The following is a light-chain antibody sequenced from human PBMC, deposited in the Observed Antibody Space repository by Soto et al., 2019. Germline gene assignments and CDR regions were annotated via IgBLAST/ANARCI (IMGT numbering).Light chain of an antibody. CDR3: KSYAGSNTYV. CDR1: STDVATFNY. V-gene: IGLV2-14*01. CDR2: EVI. J-gene: IGLJ1*01. Sequence: QSVLTQPASVSGSPGQSITISCTAASTDVATFNYVAWYQQYPGKAPKLIIYEVINRPSGVSNRFSGSKSGNTASLTVSGLQAADEADYFCKSYAGSNTYVFGSGTKLTVL.